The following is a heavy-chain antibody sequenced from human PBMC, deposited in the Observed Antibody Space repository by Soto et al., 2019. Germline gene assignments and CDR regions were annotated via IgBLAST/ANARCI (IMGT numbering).Heavy chain of an antibody. D-gene: IGHD2-15*01. Sequence: QVQLVESGGGVVQPGRSLRLSCAASGFTFSSYGMHWVRQAPGKGLEWVAVIWYDGSNKYYADSVKGRFTISRDNSKNKLYLQMNSLRAEDTAVYYCARVIGYCSGGSCPGWFDPWGQGTLVTVSS. V-gene: IGHV3-33*01. CDR1: GFTFSSYG. CDR2: IWYDGSNK. CDR3: ARVIGYCSGGSCPGWFDP. J-gene: IGHJ5*02.